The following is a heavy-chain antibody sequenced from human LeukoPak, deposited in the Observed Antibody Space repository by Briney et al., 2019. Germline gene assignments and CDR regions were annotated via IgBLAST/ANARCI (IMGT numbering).Heavy chain of an antibody. J-gene: IGHJ5*02. CDR1: GGTFNNSA. CDR2: IMPLFGTA. CDR3: ARDDHGDYGSGWFDP. V-gene: IGHV1-69*05. Sequence: ASVKVSCKTSGGTFNNSAISCVRQAPGQGLEWLGGIMPLFGTADYAQKFQGRVTITKDESTRTVYLELTSLTSDDTAVYYCARDDHGDYGSGWFDPWGQGTLVSVSS. D-gene: IGHD4-17*01.